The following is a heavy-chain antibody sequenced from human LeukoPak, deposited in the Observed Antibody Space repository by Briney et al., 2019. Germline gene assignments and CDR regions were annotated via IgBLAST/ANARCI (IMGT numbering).Heavy chain of an antibody. V-gene: IGHV1-2*02. D-gene: IGHD2-2*01. CDR1: GYTFTGYY. CDR3: ATTLCSSTSCYFDY. J-gene: IGHJ4*02. CDR2: INPNSGGT. Sequence: GASVKVSCKASGYTFTGYYMHWVRQAPGQGLEWMGWINPNSGGTNYAQKFQGRVTMTRDTSISTAYMELSRLKSDDTAVYYCATTLCSSTSCYFDYWGQGTLVTVSS.